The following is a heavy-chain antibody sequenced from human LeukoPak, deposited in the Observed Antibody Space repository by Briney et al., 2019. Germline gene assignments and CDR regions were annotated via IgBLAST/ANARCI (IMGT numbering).Heavy chain of an antibody. CDR1: GYTFTSYD. J-gene: IGHJ6*02. V-gene: IGHV1-8*01. Sequence: ASVKVSCKASGYTFTSYDINWVRQATGQGLGWMGWMNPNSGNTGYAQKFQGRVTMTRNTSISTAYMELSSLRSEDTAVYYCARVAYSSSWYRGPYYYGMDVWGQGTTVTVSS. CDR2: MNPNSGNT. D-gene: IGHD6-13*01. CDR3: ARVAYSSSWYRGPYYYGMDV.